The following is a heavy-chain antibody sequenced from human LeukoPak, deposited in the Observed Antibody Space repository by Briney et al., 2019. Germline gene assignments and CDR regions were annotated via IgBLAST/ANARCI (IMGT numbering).Heavy chain of an antibody. V-gene: IGHV3-23*01. CDR2: ISGSGGST. J-gene: IGHJ5*01. Sequence: PGGSLRLSCAASGFTFSSYAMSWVRQAPGKGLEWVSGISGSGGSTYYADSVKGRFTISRDNTKNTLYLQMNSLRAEDTAVYYCAKDRHAPGRYCSSTSCLPFDSWGQGTLVTVSS. D-gene: IGHD2-2*01. CDR3: AKDRHAPGRYCSSTSCLPFDS. CDR1: GFTFSSYA.